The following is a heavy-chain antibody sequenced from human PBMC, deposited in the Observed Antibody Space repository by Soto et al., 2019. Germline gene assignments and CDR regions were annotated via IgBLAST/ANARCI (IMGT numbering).Heavy chain of an antibody. Sequence: GASVKVSCKASGYTFTSYDINWVRQATGQGLEWMGWMNPNSGNTGYAQKFQGRVTMTRNTSISTAYMELSSLRSEDTAVYYCAACIAAAGTGNGMDVWGQGATVTVSS. CDR2: MNPNSGNT. CDR1: GYTFTSYD. D-gene: IGHD6-13*01. J-gene: IGHJ6*02. V-gene: IGHV1-8*01. CDR3: AACIAAAGTGNGMDV.